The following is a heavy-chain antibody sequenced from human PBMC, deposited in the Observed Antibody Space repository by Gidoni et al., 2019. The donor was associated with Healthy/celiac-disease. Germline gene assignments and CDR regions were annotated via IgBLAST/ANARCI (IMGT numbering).Heavy chain of an antibody. J-gene: IGHJ2*01. V-gene: IGHV2-70*01. Sequence: QVTLRESGPALVKPTQTLTLTCTFSGFSLSTRGMCVGWIRQPPGKALAWLALIDWEDDKNYSTSLKTRLTISKDNSKNQVVLTMTNMDPVDTATYYFARTIQGRGQNWYFDLWGRGTLVTVSS. CDR2: IDWEDDK. CDR3: ARTIQGRGQNWYFDL. CDR1: GFSLSTRGMC.